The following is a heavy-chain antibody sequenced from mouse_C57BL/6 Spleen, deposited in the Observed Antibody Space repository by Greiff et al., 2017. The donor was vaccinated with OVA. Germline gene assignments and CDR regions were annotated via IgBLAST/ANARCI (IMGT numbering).Heavy chain of an antibody. CDR3: TPYYSNYCEV. Sequence: QVQLKESGAELVRPGASVTLSCKASGYTFTDYEMHWVKQTPVHGLEWIGALDPETGGTAYNQKFKGKAILTADKSSSTAYMELRSLTSEDSAVYYCTPYYSNYCEVWGTGTTVTVSS. J-gene: IGHJ1*03. D-gene: IGHD2-5*01. CDR2: LDPETGGT. CDR1: GYTFTDYE. V-gene: IGHV1-15*01.